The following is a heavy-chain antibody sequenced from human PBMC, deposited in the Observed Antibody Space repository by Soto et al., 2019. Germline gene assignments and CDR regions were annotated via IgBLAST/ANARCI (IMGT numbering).Heavy chain of an antibody. CDR1: GGSFSGYY. J-gene: IGHJ3*02. D-gene: IGHD2-15*01. V-gene: IGHV4-34*01. CDR3: ARGGGDIVVVVAATDAFDI. Sequence: XXTLSLTCAVYGGSFSGYYWSWIRQPPGKGLEWIGEINHSGSTNYNPSLKSRVTISVDTSKNQFSLKLSSVTAADTAVYYCARGGGDIVVVVAATDAFDIWGQGTMVTVSS. CDR2: INHSGST.